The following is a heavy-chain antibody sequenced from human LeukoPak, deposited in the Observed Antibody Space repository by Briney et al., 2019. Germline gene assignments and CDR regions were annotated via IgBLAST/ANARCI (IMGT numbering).Heavy chain of an antibody. CDR3: ARGNNYGGNSYYFDY. CDR1: GFTFSRHW. V-gene: IGHV3-7*01. CDR2: IKQDGSEK. Sequence: GGSLRLSCAASGFTFSRHWMSWVRQAPGKGLEWVANIKQDGSEKFYVASVKGRFTISRDNAKNSLFLQMNSLRGEDTAVYYCARGNNYGGNSYYFDYWGQGTLVTVSS. J-gene: IGHJ4*02. D-gene: IGHD4-23*01.